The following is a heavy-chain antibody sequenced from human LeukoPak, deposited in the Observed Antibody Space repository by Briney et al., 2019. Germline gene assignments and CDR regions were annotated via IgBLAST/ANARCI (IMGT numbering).Heavy chain of an antibody. D-gene: IGHD3-22*01. CDR2: ISGSGGST. CDR1: VFTFSSYA. Sequence: GGSLRLSCAASVFTFSSYAMSWVRQAPGKGLEWVSAISGSGGSTYYADSVKGRFTISRDNSKNTLYLQMNSLRAEDTAVYYCAKARYDSSGYYSNWGQGTLVTVSS. CDR3: AKARYDSSGYYSN. V-gene: IGHV3-23*01. J-gene: IGHJ4*02.